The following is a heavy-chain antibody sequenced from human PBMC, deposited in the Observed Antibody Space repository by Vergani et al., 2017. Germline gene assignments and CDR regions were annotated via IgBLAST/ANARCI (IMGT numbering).Heavy chain of an antibody. CDR1: GFTFSSYA. V-gene: IGHV3-23*04. Sequence: VQLVESGGGVVQPGRSLRLSCTASGFTFSSYAMSWVRQAPGKGLEWVSAISGSGGSTYYADSVKGRFTISRDNSKNTLYLQMNSLRAEDTAVYYCAKEGARITIFGVVTIDNWFDPWGQGTLVTVSS. J-gene: IGHJ5*02. CDR3: AKEGARITIFGVVTIDNWFDP. CDR2: ISGSGGST. D-gene: IGHD3-3*01.